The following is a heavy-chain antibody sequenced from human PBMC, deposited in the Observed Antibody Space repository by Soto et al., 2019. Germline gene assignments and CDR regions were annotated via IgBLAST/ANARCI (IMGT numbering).Heavy chain of an antibody. Sequence: SETLSLTFTVYGGAISSGRYYCRLIRQHPVTGLEWIGHISYSGSTYYNTSLKSRVTISVDTSRNQFSLRVNSVTAADTAVYYCARWRLEEFTMRSYYYGMDVWGQGTTVTVSS. CDR3: ARWRLEEFTMRSYYYGMDV. V-gene: IGHV4-31*03. J-gene: IGHJ6*02. D-gene: IGHD3-3*01. CDR1: GGAISSGRYY. CDR2: ISYSGST.